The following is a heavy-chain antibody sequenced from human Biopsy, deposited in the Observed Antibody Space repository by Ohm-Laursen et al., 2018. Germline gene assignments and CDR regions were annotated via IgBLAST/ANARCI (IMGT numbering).Heavy chain of an antibody. CDR1: GFTFEDYA. D-gene: IGHD3-22*01. CDR2: FSWSSAHI. CDR3: VKATASYDSRGYDYDY. Sequence: RLSCAASGFTFEDYAMHWVRQVPGQGLEWVSGFSWSSAHIDYADSVKGRFTISRDNAKKSLYLQMNSLRAEDTALYYCVKATASYDSRGYDYDYWGQGTLVTVSS. V-gene: IGHV3-9*01. J-gene: IGHJ4*02.